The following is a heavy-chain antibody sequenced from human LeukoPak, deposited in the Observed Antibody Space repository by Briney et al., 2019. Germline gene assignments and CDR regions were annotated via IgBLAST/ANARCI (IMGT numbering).Heavy chain of an antibody. V-gene: IGHV1-2*02. D-gene: IGHD2-2*01. J-gene: IGHJ4*02. Sequence: GASVKVSCKASGYTFTGYYMHCVRQAPGQGLEWMGWINPNSGGTNYAQKFQGRVTMTRDTSISTAYMELSRLRSDDTAVYYCARAGLVVVPAAPSTKEGDYWGQGTLVTVSS. CDR1: GYTFTGYY. CDR3: ARAGLVVVPAAPSTKEGDY. CDR2: INPNSGGT.